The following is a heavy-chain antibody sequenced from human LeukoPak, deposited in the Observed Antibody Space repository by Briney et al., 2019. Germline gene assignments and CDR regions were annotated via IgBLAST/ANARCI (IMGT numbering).Heavy chain of an antibody. CDR1: GFSLTTSGVG. D-gene: IGHD6-25*01. J-gene: IGHJ4*02. CDR2: IHWDSDK. V-gene: IGHV2-5*02. CDR3: AHSAGYSSDYYDY. Sequence: SGPTLVKPTQTLMLTCTFSGFSLTTSGVGVGWIRQPPGKAPEWLARIHWDSDKRYRPSLRNRLNINNDTSKDQVVLTMTNMDPVDTATYYCAHSAGYSSDYYDYWGQGILVTVSS.